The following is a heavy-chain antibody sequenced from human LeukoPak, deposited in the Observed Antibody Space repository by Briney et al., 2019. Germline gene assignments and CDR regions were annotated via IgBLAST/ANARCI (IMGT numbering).Heavy chain of an antibody. J-gene: IGHJ4*02. CDR2: IKQDGSEK. CDR1: GFTFSSYW. Sequence: PGGSLRLSCAASGFTFSSYWMSWVRQAPGKGLEWVANIKQDGSEKYYVDSVKGRFTISRDNAKNSLYLQMNSLRAEDTAVYYCARDPFRTWELLSDYWGQGTLVTVSS. D-gene: IGHD1-26*01. CDR3: ARDPFRTWELLSDY. V-gene: IGHV3-7*03.